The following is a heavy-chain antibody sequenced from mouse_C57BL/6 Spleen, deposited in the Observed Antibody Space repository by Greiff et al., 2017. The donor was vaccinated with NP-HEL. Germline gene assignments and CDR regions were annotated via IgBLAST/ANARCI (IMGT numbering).Heavy chain of an antibody. Sequence: QVQLKESGPELVKPGASVKISCKASGYAFSSSWMNWVKQRPGKGLEWIGRIYPGDGDTNYNGKFKGKATLTADKSSSTAYMQLSSLTSEDSAVYFCARSDWFAYWGQGTLVTVSA. CDR2: IYPGDGDT. CDR3: ARSDWFAY. CDR1: GYAFSSSW. V-gene: IGHV1-82*01. J-gene: IGHJ3*01.